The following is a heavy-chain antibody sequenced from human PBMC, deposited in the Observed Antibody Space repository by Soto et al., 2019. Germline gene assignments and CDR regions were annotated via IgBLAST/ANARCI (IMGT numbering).Heavy chain of an antibody. Sequence: SETLSLTCAVSGGSISGSYWSWIRQSPGKGLEWLGYVYYTGSTNYSPSLRSRVSISVDTSKNEFPLRLSSVTAADTAVYFCARSVAVPGAHIDYWGQGTQVTVSS. CDR2: VYYTGST. CDR3: ARSVAVPGAHIDY. CDR1: GGSISGSY. J-gene: IGHJ4*02. D-gene: IGHD6-19*01. V-gene: IGHV4-59*01.